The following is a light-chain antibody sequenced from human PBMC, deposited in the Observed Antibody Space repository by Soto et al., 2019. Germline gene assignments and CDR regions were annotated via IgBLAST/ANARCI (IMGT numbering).Light chain of an antibody. CDR1: RSVYNY. Sequence: PGERATLSCWASRSVYNYLAWYQQKPGQAPRLLIYDSSNRAIGIPARFSGSGSGTDFTLTINSLEPEDFAVYFCQHRSDWVTFGGGTKVEIK. CDR2: DSS. CDR3: QHRSDWVT. V-gene: IGKV3-11*01. J-gene: IGKJ4*01.